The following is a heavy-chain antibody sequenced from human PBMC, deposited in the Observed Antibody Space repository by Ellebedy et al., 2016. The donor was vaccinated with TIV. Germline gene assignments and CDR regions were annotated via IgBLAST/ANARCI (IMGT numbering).Heavy chain of an antibody. CDR2: IYYSGST. D-gene: IGHD6-19*01. CDR3: ARNKGAGTGAEYFQH. CDR1: GGPISSYY. Sequence: MPSETLSLTCTVPGGPISSYYWSWIRQPPGKGLEWIGYIYYSGSTNYNPSLKSRVTISVDTSKNQFSLKLSSVTAADTAVYYCARNKGAGTGAEYFQHWGQGTLVTVSS. V-gene: IGHV4-59*01. J-gene: IGHJ1*01.